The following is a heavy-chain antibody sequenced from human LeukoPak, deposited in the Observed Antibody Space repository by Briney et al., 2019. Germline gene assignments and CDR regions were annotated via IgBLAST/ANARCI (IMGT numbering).Heavy chain of an antibody. D-gene: IGHD6-19*01. Sequence: RSSETLSLTCTVSGGSISSYYWSWIRQPPGKGLEWIGYIYYSGSTNYNPSLKSRVTMSVDTSKNQFSLKLSSVTAADTAVYYCARDRSSGWDRWGQGTLVTVSS. V-gene: IGHV4-59*12. CDR2: IYYSGST. CDR1: GGSISSYY. CDR3: ARDRSSGWDR. J-gene: IGHJ4*02.